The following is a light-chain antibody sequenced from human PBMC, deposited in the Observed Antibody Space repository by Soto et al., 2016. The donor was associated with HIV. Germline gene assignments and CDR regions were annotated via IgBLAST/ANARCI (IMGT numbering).Light chain of an antibody. CDR2: KAS. CDR1: QSISSW. J-gene: IGKJ2*01. CDR3: QQYNSYPYT. V-gene: IGKV1-5*03. Sequence: EIQMTQSPSALSASIGDRVTVTCRASQSISSWLAWYQQKPGKAPKLLIYKASTLEGGVPSRFRGSGSGTEFTFAISSLQPDDFATYFCQQYNSYPYTFGQGTTLEIK.